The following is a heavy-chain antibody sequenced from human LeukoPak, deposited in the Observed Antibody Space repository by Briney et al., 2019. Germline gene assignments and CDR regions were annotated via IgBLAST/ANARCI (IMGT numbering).Heavy chain of an antibody. Sequence: GGSLRLSCAASGFGLSSKYMAWVPQAPGKGLEWVTVISSGDSTYYADSVKGRFTISRNSPKTTLYLQMNTLRAEDTAVYYCAKGSAVADIYFDYWGQGNLVTVSS. V-gene: IGHV3-53*01. CDR3: AKGSAVADIYFDY. CDR2: ISSGDST. D-gene: IGHD6-19*01. CDR1: GFGLSSKY. J-gene: IGHJ4*02.